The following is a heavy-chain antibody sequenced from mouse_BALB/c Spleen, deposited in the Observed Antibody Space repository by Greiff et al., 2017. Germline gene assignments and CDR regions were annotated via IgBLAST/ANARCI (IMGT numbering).Heavy chain of an antibody. J-gene: IGHJ3*01. V-gene: IGHV2-9*02. CDR1: GFSLTSYG. Sequence: VQRVESGPGLVAPSQSLSITCTVSGFSLTSYGVHWVRQPPGKGLEWLGVIWAGGSTNYNSALMSRLSISKDNSKSQVFLKMNSLQTDDTAMYYCARELETWFAYWGQGTLVTVSA. CDR2: IWAGGST. CDR3: ARELETWFAY.